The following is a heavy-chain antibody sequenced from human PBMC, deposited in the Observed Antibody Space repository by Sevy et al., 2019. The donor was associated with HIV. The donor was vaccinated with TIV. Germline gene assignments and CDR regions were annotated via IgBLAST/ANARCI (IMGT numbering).Heavy chain of an antibody. CDR2: VNPSGGST. Sequence: ASVKVSCKTSGYNVNNYYIHWVRQAPGQRLEWMGVVNPSGGSTFYAQKFQGRVTMNRDTSTTTVNMELSGLRSEDTAVYFCARGDGTGQCFDYWGQGTLVTVSS. V-gene: IGHV1-46*02. J-gene: IGHJ4*02. CDR1: GYNVNNYY. CDR3: ARGDGTGQCFDY. D-gene: IGHD6-13*01.